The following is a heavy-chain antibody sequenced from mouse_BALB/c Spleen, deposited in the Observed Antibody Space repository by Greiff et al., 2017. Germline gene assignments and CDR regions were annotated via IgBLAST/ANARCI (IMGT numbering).Heavy chain of an antibody. Sequence: EVQLQESGPGLVKPSQSLSLTCSVTGYSITSGYYWNWIRQFPGNKLEWMGYISYDGSNNYNPSLKNRISITRDTSKNQFFLKLNSVTTEDTATYYCARGYYGYDDAMDYWGQGTSVTVSS. V-gene: IGHV3-6*02. J-gene: IGHJ4*01. CDR3: ARGYYGYDDAMDY. D-gene: IGHD2-2*01. CDR2: ISYDGSN. CDR1: GYSITSGYY.